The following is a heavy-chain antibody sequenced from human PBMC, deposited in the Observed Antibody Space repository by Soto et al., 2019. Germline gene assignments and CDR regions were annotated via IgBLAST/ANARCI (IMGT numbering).Heavy chain of an antibody. J-gene: IGHJ3*02. Sequence: GGSLRLSCAASGFTFSSYAMHWVRQAPGKGLEWVAVISYDGSNKYYADSVKGRFTISRDNSKNTLYLQMNSLRAEDTAVYYCARDQAVAAYDAFDIWGQGTMVTVSS. D-gene: IGHD6-19*01. V-gene: IGHV3-30-3*01. CDR1: GFTFSSYA. CDR3: ARDQAVAAYDAFDI. CDR2: ISYDGSNK.